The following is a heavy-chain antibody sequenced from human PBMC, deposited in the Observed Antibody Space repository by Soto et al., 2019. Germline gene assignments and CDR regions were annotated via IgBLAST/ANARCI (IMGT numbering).Heavy chain of an antibody. CDR2: IYYSGST. CDR1: GGSISSGDYY. J-gene: IGHJ5*02. Sequence: QVQLQESGPGLVKPSQTLSLTCTVSGGSISSGDYYWSWIRQPPGKGLEWIGYIYYSGSTYYNPSLKSRVTISVDTSKNQFSLKLSTVTAADTAVYYCASWLSMPSATRTNWFDPWGQGTLVTVSS. D-gene: IGHD5-12*01. CDR3: ASWLSMPSATRTNWFDP. V-gene: IGHV4-30-4*01.